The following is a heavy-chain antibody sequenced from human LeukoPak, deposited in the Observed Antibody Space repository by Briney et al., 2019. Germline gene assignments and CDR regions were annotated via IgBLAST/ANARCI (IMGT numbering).Heavy chain of an antibody. Sequence: ASVKVSCKASGYTFTSYAMNWVRQAPGQGLEWMGWINTNTGNPTYAQGFTGRFVFSLDTSVSTTYLQISGLKAEDTAMYYCARGGYSRGQGSPFDYWGQGTLVTVSS. V-gene: IGHV7-4-1*02. CDR1: GYTFTSYA. D-gene: IGHD6-19*01. J-gene: IGHJ4*02. CDR3: ARGGYSRGQGSPFDY. CDR2: INTNTGNP.